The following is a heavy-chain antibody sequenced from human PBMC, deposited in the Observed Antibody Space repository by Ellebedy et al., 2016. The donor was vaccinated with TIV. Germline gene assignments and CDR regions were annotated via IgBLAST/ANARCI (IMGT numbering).Heavy chain of an antibody. D-gene: IGHD2-15*01. V-gene: IGHV3-7*04. CDR2: INPDGSWA. Sequence: PGGSLRLSCVASGFSFSTHYMTWVRQAPGKGLEWLAKINPDGSWADYVDAVNGLFTLSRDNTKNSLYLQMNSLRDEDTAVYYCAKEEWWRFDYWGQGTVVTVSS. CDR3: AKEEWWRFDY. CDR1: GFSFSTHY. J-gene: IGHJ4*02.